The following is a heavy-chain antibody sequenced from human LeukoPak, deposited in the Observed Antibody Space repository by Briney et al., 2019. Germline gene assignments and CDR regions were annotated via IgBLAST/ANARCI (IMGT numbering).Heavy chain of an antibody. J-gene: IGHJ4*02. CDR3: AGDIDSSGYYHFDY. CDR1: GGSFSGYY. D-gene: IGHD3-22*01. CDR2: INHSGST. Sequence: SETLSLTCAVYGGSFSGYYWSWIRQPPGKGLEWIGEINHSGSTNYNPSLKSRVTISVDTSKNQFSLKLSSVTAADTAVYYCAGDIDSSGYYHFDYWGQGTLVTVSS. V-gene: IGHV4-34*01.